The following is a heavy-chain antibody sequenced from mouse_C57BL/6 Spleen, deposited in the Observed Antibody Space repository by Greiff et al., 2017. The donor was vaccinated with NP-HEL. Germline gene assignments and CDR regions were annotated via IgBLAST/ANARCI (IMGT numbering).Heavy chain of an antibody. CDR1: GFTFSDYG. D-gene: IGHD3-2*02. CDR2: ISSGSSTI. J-gene: IGHJ4*01. V-gene: IGHV5-17*01. Sequence: EVKVVESGGGLVKPGGSLKLSCAASGFTFSDYGMHWVRQAPEKGLEWVAYISSGSSTIYYADTVKGRFTISRDNAKNTLFLQMTSLRSEDTAMYYCARGRDSSPYYAMDYWGQGTSVTVSS. CDR3: ARGRDSSPYYAMDY.